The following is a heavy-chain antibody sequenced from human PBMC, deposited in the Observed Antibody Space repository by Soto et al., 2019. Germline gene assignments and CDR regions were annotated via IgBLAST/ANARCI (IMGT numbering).Heavy chain of an antibody. Sequence: GGSLRLSCAASGFTFSSYSMNWVRQAPGKGLEWVSSISSSSSYIYYADSVKGRFTISRDNAKNSLYLQMNSLRAEDTAVYYCASTPRGSSSFDYWGQGSLVTVSS. V-gene: IGHV3-21*01. J-gene: IGHJ4*02. CDR2: ISSSSSYI. CDR3: ASTPRGSSSFDY. CDR1: GFTFSSYS. D-gene: IGHD6-13*01.